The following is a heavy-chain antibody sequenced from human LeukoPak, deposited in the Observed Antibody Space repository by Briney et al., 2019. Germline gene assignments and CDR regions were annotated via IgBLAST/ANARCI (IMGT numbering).Heavy chain of an antibody. Sequence: GGSLRLSCAASEFTFSSYDMHWVRQAPAKGLEWVAFIRYDGNNKYYTDSVKGRFTISRDNSNNTLHLQMNSLRAEDTAVYYCARESIRYFDYWGQGTLVTVSS. CDR1: EFTFSSYD. CDR3: ARESIRYFDY. J-gene: IGHJ4*02. V-gene: IGHV3-30*02. D-gene: IGHD2-21*01. CDR2: IRYDGNNK.